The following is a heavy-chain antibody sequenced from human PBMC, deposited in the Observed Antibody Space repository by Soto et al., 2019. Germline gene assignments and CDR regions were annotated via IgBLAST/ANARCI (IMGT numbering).Heavy chain of an antibody. CDR1: GGTFSSYA. J-gene: IGHJ6*02. Sequence: QVQLVQSGAEVKKPGSSVKVSCKASGGTFSSYAISWVRQAPGQGLEWMGGIIPIFGTANYAQKFQGRVTITADESTSTAYMELSSLRSEDTAVYYCARGTYYYDSSGYDRYYYYYGMDVWGQGTTVTVSS. CDR3: ARGTYYYDSSGYDRYYYYYGMDV. CDR2: IIPIFGTA. V-gene: IGHV1-69*01. D-gene: IGHD3-22*01.